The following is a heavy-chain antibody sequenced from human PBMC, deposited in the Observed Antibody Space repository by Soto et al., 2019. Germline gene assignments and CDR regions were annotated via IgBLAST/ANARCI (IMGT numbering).Heavy chain of an antibody. Sequence: QVQLVQSGAEVKKPGASVKLSCKASGYTFTSYYRHWVRQAPGQGLEWMGTINPSGGSTNYAQKFQGRVTLTRDTPTSTVYLYLNSLRSEDTAVHYCAREDYYCSGHYFDYWGQGTLATVSS. V-gene: IGHV1-46*01. CDR2: INPSGGST. J-gene: IGHJ4*02. D-gene: IGHD3-10*01. CDR3: AREDYYCSGHYFDY. CDR1: GYTFTSYY.